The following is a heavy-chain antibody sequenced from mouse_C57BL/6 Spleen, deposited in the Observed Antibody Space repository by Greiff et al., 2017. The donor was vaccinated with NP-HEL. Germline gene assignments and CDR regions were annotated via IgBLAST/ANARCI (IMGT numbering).Heavy chain of an antibody. CDR2: IDPETGGT. CDR1: GYTFTDYE. V-gene: IGHV1-15*01. D-gene: IGHD1-1*01. J-gene: IGHJ2*01. Sequence: QVQLQQSGAELVRPGASVTLSCKASGYTFTDYEMHWVKQTPLHGLEWIGAIDPETGGTAYNQKFKGKAILTADKSSSTAYMELRSLTSEDSAVYYCTRWPYGSRGDFDYWGQGTTLTVSS. CDR3: TRWPYGSRGDFDY.